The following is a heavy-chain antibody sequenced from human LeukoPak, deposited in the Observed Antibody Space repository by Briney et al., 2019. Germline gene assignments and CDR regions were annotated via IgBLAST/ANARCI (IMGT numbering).Heavy chain of an antibody. CDR1: GLAFSSYA. Sequence: GGSLRLSCADSGLAFSSYAMSWVRQAPGKGLESVSSISGSGGSTYYADSVKGRFTISRDNSKNTLYLQMNSLRAEDTAVYYCARDRATRYFDYWGQGTLVTVSS. CDR2: ISGSGGST. CDR3: ARDRATRYFDY. D-gene: IGHD2-15*01. V-gene: IGHV3-23*01. J-gene: IGHJ4*02.